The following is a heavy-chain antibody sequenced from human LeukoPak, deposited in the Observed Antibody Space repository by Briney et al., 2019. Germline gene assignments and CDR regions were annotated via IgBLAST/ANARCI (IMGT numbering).Heavy chain of an antibody. J-gene: IGHJ4*02. Sequence: SETLSLTCTVSGGSISSYYWTWIRQPPGKGLEWIGYIHYSGSSRSHPSLNSRVTMSVDTSKSQFSLKLISVTAADTAVYYCARGRRTAVVTDFDYWGQGTLVTVSS. V-gene: IGHV4-59*01. CDR2: IHYSGSS. D-gene: IGHD2-21*02. CDR1: GGSISSYY. CDR3: ARGRRTAVVTDFDY.